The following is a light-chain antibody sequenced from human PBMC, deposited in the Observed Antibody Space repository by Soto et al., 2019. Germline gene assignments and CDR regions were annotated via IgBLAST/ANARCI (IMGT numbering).Light chain of an antibody. J-gene: IGKJ4*02. Sequence: EIVMTQSPATLSVSPGERATLSCGASQSISGKLAWYQQKPGQAPRLLIHDVSTRATGVPARFSGSGSGTEFTLTLSSLQSEDFAIYYCHQYHAWPLRFGGGTKVDIK. CDR1: QSISGK. CDR2: DVS. V-gene: IGKV3-15*01. CDR3: HQYHAWPLR.